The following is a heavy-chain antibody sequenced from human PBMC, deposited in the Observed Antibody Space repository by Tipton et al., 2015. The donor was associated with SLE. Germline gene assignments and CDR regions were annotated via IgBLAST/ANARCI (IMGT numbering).Heavy chain of an antibody. D-gene: IGHD2-21*01. CDR2: IYYSGST. Sequence: TLSLTCTVSGGSISSYYWSWIRQPPGKGLEWIGYIYYSGSTNYNPSLKSRVTISVDTSKNQFSLNLSSVTAADTAVYYCARGGRAVTIPFNYWGQGTLVTVSS. CDR3: ARGGRAVTIPFNY. J-gene: IGHJ4*02. V-gene: IGHV4-59*12. CDR1: GGSISSYY.